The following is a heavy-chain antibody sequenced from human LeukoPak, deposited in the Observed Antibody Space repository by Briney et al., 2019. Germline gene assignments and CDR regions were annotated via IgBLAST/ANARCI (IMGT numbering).Heavy chain of an antibody. CDR1: GGSFSGYY. V-gene: IGHV4-34*01. CDR3: ARDGWFGDATGGYYYYGMDV. D-gene: IGHD3-10*01. J-gene: IGHJ6*02. Sequence: SETLSLTCAVYGGSFSGYYWSWIRQPPGKGLEWIGEINHSGSTNYNPSLKSRVTISVDTSKNQFSLKLSSVTAADTAVYYCARDGWFGDATGGYYYYGMDVWGQGTTVTVSS. CDR2: INHSGST.